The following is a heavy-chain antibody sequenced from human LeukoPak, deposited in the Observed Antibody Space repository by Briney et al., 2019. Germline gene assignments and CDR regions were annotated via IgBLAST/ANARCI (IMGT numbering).Heavy chain of an antibody. V-gene: IGHV3-30*18. J-gene: IGHJ4*02. Sequence: GGSLRLSCAASGFTSSSYGMHWARQAPGKGLEWVAVISYDGSNKYYADSVKGRFTISRDNSKNTLYLQMNSLRAEDTAVYYCAKDVSQRRDGYNYFDYWGQGTLVTVSS. CDR1: GFTSSSYG. CDR2: ISYDGSNK. CDR3: AKDVSQRRDGYNYFDY. D-gene: IGHD5-24*01.